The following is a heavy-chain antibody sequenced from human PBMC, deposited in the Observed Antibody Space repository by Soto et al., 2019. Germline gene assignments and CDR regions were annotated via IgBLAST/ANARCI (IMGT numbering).Heavy chain of an antibody. CDR2: ITSSSSHI. D-gene: IGHD1-26*01. CDR3: ARGGGSFSY. CDR1: GFSFSDSG. Sequence: ESGGGLVKPGGSLRLSCVASGFSFSDSGMHWVRQAPGKGLEWVSSITSSSSHISYADSVKGRFTISRDNAQKSLYLEVNSLRPEETAVYYCARGGGSFSYWGQGTLVTVSS. J-gene: IGHJ4*02. V-gene: IGHV3-21*01.